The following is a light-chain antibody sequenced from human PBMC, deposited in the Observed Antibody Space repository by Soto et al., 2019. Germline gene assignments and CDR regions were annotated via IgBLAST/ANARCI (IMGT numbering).Light chain of an antibody. CDR3: HQYGDSVCT. J-gene: IGKJ3*01. CDR1: QSVNSGY. Sequence: EMVLTQSPATLSLSPGERATLSCRASQSVNSGYLAWFQQKPGRAPRILIFGTSGRATGIPDRFSGNGSRTDFTLTISRVEPEDSAVYYCHQYGDSVCTFCPGTKVEIK. V-gene: IGKV3-20*01. CDR2: GTS.